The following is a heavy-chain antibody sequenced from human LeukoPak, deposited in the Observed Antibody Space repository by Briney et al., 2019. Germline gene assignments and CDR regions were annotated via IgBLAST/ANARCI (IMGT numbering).Heavy chain of an antibody. CDR3: ATLTMVRGVRSDY. D-gene: IGHD3-10*01. V-gene: IGHV1-24*01. CDR1: GYTLTELS. Sequence: ASVMVSCKVSGYTLTELSMHWLRQAPGKGLEWMGGFDPEDGETIYSQKFQGRVTMTEDTSTDTAYMELSSLRSEDTAVYYCATLTMVRGVRSDYWGQGTLVTVSS. CDR2: FDPEDGET. J-gene: IGHJ4*02.